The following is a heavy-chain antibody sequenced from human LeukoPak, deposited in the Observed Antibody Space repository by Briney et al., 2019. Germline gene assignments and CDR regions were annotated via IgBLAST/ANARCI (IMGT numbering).Heavy chain of an antibody. CDR1: GYTFTSYD. J-gene: IGHJ6*02. CDR2: MNPNSGNT. D-gene: IGHD2-2*02. V-gene: IGHV1-8*01. CDR3: AREERYCSSTSCYTKYGMDV. Sequence: ASVKVSCKASGYTFTSYDINWVRQATGQGLEWMGWMNPNSGNTGYAQKFQGRVTMTRNTSISTAYMELSSLRSEDTAVYYCAREERYCSSTSCYTKYGMDVWGQGTTVTVSS.